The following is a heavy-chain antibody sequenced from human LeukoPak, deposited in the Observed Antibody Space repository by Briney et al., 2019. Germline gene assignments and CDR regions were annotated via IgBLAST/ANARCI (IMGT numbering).Heavy chain of an antibody. J-gene: IGHJ4*02. CDR3: ARDLPTAMVTKFDY. D-gene: IGHD5-18*01. V-gene: IGHV3-48*01. CDR1: GFTFSSYS. CDR2: ISSSSSTI. Sequence: QPGGSLRLSCAASGFTFSSYSMNWVCQAPGKGLEWVSYISSSSSTIYYADSVKGRFTISRDNAKNSLYLQMNSLRAEDTAVYYCARDLPTAMVTKFDYWGQGTLVTVSS.